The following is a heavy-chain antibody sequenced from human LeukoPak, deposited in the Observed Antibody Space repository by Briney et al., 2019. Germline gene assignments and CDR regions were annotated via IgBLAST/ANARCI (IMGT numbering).Heavy chain of an antibody. Sequence: SETLSLTCAVYGGSFSGYYWSWIRQPPGKGLEWIGEINHSGSTNYNPSLKSRVTISVDTSKNQFSLKLSSVTAADTAVYYCARRVVIIKWFDPWGQGTLVTVSS. CDR2: INHSGST. J-gene: IGHJ5*02. CDR1: GGSFSGYY. CDR3: ARRVVIIKWFDP. V-gene: IGHV4-34*01. D-gene: IGHD3-3*01.